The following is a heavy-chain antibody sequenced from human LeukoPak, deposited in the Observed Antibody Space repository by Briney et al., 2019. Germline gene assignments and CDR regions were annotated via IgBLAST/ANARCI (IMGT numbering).Heavy chain of an antibody. V-gene: IGHV1-18*01. CDR2: ISAYTGKK. CDR1: GYTFTNQG. CDR3: ARHHLHGSGYYLPQVENAFDI. J-gene: IGHJ3*02. D-gene: IGHD3-22*01. Sequence: ASVTVSYKASGYTFTNQGISWVRQAAGQGGEGMGWISAYTGKKNYASKLQGRATITPATSTSTAYMELRSMSSDDTAVYSCARHHLHGSGYYLPQVENAFDIWGQGTVVTVSS.